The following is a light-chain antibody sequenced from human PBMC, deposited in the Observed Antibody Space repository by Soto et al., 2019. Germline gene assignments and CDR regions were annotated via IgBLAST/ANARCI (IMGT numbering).Light chain of an antibody. V-gene: IGKV3-11*01. J-gene: IGKJ4*01. CDR2: DAS. CDR3: QQRSNWPPLT. Sequence: IVLTQSPGTLSLSPWERATLSCRASQSVSSSYLAWYQQKPGQAPRLLIYDASNRATGIPARFSGSGSGTDFTLTISSLEPEDFAVYYCQQRSNWPPLTFGGGTKVDIK. CDR1: QSVSSSY.